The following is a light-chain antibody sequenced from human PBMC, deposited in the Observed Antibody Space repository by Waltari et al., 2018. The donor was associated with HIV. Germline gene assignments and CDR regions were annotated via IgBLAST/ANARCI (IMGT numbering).Light chain of an antibody. CDR2: SAS. Sequence: IQLTQSPTSLAASVGDRVTITCRSSQTIGYYLNWYQQIPGRPPKLLIHSASTLQSGVPSHFTGSGSGTDFTLTISGLQREDFATYFCQQSYGTPPWTFGQGTRVEV. CDR3: QQSYGTPPWT. CDR1: QTIGYY. V-gene: IGKV1-39*01. J-gene: IGKJ1*01.